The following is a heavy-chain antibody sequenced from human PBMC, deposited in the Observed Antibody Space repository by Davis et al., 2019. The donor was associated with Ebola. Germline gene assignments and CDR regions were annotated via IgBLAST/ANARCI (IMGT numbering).Heavy chain of an antibody. CDR3: ARLGVVVAATNTAFEI. CDR1: GNSFTSNW. CDR2: VDPRDSYA. Sequence: GEAPKTSWKASGNSFTSNWISGVRDRPGKGPEWRGRVDPRDSYANYSPSVEGQVTISADKSISTAYLQWSSLKASDTAMYYCARLGVVVAATNTAFEIWGQGTMVTVSS. D-gene: IGHD2-15*01. V-gene: IGHV5-10-1*04. J-gene: IGHJ3*02.